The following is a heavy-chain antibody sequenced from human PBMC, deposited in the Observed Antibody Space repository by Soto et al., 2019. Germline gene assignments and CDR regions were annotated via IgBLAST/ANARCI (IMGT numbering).Heavy chain of an antibody. V-gene: IGHV3-23*01. J-gene: IGHJ6*02. CDR3: AKYHGMDV. CDR1: GFTFSDYA. CDR2: ISGSGGST. Sequence: EVQVLESGGGLAQPGGSLRLSCVASGFTFSDYAMAWVRQSPGKGLEWVSSISGSGGSTYYADSVKGRFTISRDNSKNTVFLQMNSLRAEDTAVYYCAKYHGMDVWGQGATVTVSS.